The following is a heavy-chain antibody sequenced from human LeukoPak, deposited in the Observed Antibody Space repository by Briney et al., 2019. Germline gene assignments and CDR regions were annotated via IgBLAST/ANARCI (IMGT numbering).Heavy chain of an antibody. D-gene: IGHD2-15*01. V-gene: IGHV4-4*07. CDR2: IHTSGST. CDR1: GDSISSHY. Sequence: PSETLSLTCTVSGDSISSHYWSWVRQPAGKGLVWIGRIHTSGSTNYNPSLKSRVTMSVDTSKNQLSVKLSSVTAADTAVYYCARGGYCSGSSCSTFDYWGQGTLVTVSS. J-gene: IGHJ4*02. CDR3: ARGGYCSGSSCSTFDY.